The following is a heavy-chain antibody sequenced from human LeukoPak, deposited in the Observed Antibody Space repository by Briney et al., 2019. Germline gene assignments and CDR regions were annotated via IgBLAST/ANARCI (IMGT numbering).Heavy chain of an antibody. CDR3: ARGLLVPAAIYYYYYMDV. CDR1: GYTFISYD. J-gene: IGHJ6*03. CDR2: MNPNSGNT. Sequence: ASVKVSCKASGYTFISYDINWVRQATGQGLEWMGWMNPNSGNTGYAQKFQGRVTITRNTSISTAYMELSSLRSEDTAVYYCARGLLVPAAIYYYYYMDVWGKGTTVTVSS. V-gene: IGHV1-8*03. D-gene: IGHD2-2*02.